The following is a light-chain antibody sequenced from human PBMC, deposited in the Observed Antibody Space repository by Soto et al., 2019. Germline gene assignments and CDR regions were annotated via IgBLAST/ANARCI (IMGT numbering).Light chain of an antibody. CDR1: QSVSSSY. CDR3: QQYGSSPMT. J-gene: IGKJ1*01. CDR2: GAS. Sequence: EIVLTQSPGTLSLSPGERATLSCRASQSVSSSYLAWYQQKPGQAPRLLIYGASSRATGIPDRFSGSGSGTDFTLTISRLEPEDFAVYYCQQYGSSPMTFGPWTKVEIK. V-gene: IGKV3-20*01.